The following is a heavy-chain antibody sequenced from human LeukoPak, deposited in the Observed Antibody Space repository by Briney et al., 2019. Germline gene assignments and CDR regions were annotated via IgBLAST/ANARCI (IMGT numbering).Heavy chain of an antibody. D-gene: IGHD3-10*01. CDR1: GFTFDTYA. CDR3: AKDAIRGNGIYDAFDI. J-gene: IGHJ3*02. Sequence: GGSLRLSCVASGFTFDTYAMSWVRQAPGKGLEWVSTIGNTETYYADSVKGRFTISRDNRQNTVYLQMTSLRAEDTAVYFCAKDAIRGNGIYDAFDIWGQETRVTVSS. CDR2: IGNTET. V-gene: IGHV3-23*01.